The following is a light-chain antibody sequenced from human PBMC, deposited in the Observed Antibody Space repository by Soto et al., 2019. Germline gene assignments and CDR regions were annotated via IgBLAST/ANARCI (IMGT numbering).Light chain of an antibody. J-gene: IGLJ2*01. CDR2: EDN. Sequence: NFMLTQPHSVSESPGKTVTVSCTRSSGSIASNYVQWYQQRPGSAPTTVIYEDNQRPSGVPDRFSGSIDSSSNSASLTISGLKTEDEADYNCQSYDSSNRRVVFGGGTKLTVL. V-gene: IGLV6-57*04. CDR3: QSYDSSNRRVV. CDR1: SGSIASNY.